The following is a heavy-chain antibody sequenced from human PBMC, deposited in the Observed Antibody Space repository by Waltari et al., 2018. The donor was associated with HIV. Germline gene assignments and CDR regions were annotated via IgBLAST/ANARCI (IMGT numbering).Heavy chain of an antibody. J-gene: IGHJ4*02. CDR1: GGSFSGYY. D-gene: IGHD4-17*01. CDR3: ARGSQRWPQARLFDY. V-gene: IGHV4-34*01. CDR2: INHSGST. Sequence: QVQLQQWGAGLLKPSETLSLTCAVYGGSFSGYYWSWIRQPPGKGLEWIGEINHSGSTNYNPSLKSRVTISVDTSKNQFSLKLSSVTAADTAVYYCARGSQRWPQARLFDYWGQGTLVTVSS.